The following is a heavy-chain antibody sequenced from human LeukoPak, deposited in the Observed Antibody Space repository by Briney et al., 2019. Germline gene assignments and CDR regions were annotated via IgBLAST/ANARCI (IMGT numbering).Heavy chain of an antibody. CDR1: GYTFTSYG. CDR3: ATDRGYSYGYRGDNPFDY. J-gene: IGHJ4*02. Sequence: ASVKVSCKASGYTFTSYGISWVRQAPGQGLEWMGWISAYNGNTNYAQKFQGRVTMTEDTSTDTAYMELSSLRSEDTAVYYCATDRGYSYGYRGDNPFDYWGQGTLVTVSS. D-gene: IGHD5-18*01. V-gene: IGHV1-18*01. CDR2: ISAYNGNT.